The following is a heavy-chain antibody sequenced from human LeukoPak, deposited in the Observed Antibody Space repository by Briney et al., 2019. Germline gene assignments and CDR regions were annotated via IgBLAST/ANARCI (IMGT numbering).Heavy chain of an antibody. V-gene: IGHV3-15*01. D-gene: IGHD1-14*01. CDR3: ATDQPRYNPFDY. CDR2: IKSEGEGGTT. Sequence: GGSLRLSCTASGLTMSKALMSWVRQGPGQGLEWVGRIKSEGEGGTTDYAAPVKGRFTISRDDSENRLYLQMNSLKTEDTAVYYCATDQPRYNPFDYWGQGTLVTVSS. CDR1: GLTMSKAL. J-gene: IGHJ4*02.